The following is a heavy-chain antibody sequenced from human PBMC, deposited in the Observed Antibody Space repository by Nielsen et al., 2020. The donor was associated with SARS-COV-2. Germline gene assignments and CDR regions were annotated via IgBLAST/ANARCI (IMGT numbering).Heavy chain of an antibody. CDR3: AKDESYSYSSSWIDY. Sequence: GESLKISCTASGFTFSSYAMSWVRQAPGKGLEWVSAISGSGSRTYYADSVKGRFTISRDNSKNTLYLQMNSLRAEDTAVYYCAKDESYSYSSSWIDYWGQGTLVTVSS. CDR1: GFTFSSYA. CDR2: ISGSGSRT. J-gene: IGHJ4*02. V-gene: IGHV3-23*01. D-gene: IGHD6-13*01.